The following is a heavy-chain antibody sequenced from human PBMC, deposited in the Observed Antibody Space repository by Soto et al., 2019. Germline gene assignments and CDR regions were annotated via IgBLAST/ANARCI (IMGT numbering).Heavy chain of an antibody. Sequence: GASVKVSCKASGYTFTSYGISWVRQAPGQGLEWMGWISPNNGDTKYAQKFQGWVTMTRDTPISTAYMELSRLRSDDTAVYYCARGGVATKAPTYYYYYAMDVWGPGTTVTVSS. J-gene: IGHJ6*02. CDR2: ISPNNGDT. CDR1: GYTFTSYG. D-gene: IGHD5-12*01. V-gene: IGHV1-2*04. CDR3: ARGGVATKAPTYYYYYAMDV.